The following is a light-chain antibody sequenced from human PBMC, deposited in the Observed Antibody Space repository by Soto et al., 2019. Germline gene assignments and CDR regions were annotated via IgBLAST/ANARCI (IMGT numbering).Light chain of an antibody. J-gene: IGLJ2*01. V-gene: IGLV4-69*01. CDR1: SAHSSYA. Sequence: QLVLTQPPSASASLGASVKLTCTLSSAHSSYAIAWHQQQPEKGPRYMLKVNSDGSHSKGDGIPDRFSGSSSGADRYLTISRLQSEDEADYYCQTWGTGTVVFGGGTKVTVL. CDR3: QTWGTGTVV. CDR2: VNSDGSH.